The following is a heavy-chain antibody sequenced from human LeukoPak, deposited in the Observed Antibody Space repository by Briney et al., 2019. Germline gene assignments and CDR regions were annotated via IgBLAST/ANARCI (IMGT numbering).Heavy chain of an antibody. Sequence: WGSLRLSCAASGFTFSTYAMSWVRQAPGKGLEWVSVINVGGTADYTDSVKGRFIISKHNSNNTLYLQMNSLRAEDRAVYYCAKVGGSGSYPGWFDSWGQGTLVTVSS. J-gene: IGHJ5*01. CDR1: GFTFSTYA. V-gene: IGHV3-23*01. D-gene: IGHD3-10*01. CDR2: INVGGTA. CDR3: AKVGGSGSYPGWFDS.